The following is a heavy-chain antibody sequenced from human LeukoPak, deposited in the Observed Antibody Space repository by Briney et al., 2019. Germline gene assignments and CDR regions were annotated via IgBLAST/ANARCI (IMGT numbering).Heavy chain of an antibody. V-gene: IGHV5-51*01. D-gene: IGHD3-22*01. CDR2: IHPGDFDI. CDR3: ARDGRLYYYDAHGPGLDY. CDR1: GYSFSNYW. J-gene: IGHJ4*02. Sequence: GESLKISCKGSGYSFSNYWIGWVRQMPGKGLEWMGIIHPGDFDIRYSPSFQGQVTISADKSANTAYLQWSSLKASDTAMYYCARDGRLYYYDAHGPGLDYWGQGTLVTVSS.